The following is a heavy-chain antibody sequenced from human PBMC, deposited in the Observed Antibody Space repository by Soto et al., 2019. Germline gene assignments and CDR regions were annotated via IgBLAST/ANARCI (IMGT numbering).Heavy chain of an antibody. CDR2: TSSDGGTK. CDR1: GFTFTGYS. Sequence: QVQLLESGGGVVQPGGSVRLSYATSGFTFTGYSMHWFRQAPGKGLEWVAVTSSDGGTKFYAVSVKGRFTVSRDNSRKKRFLEQNSLRYEGSGIYSCASEVVRPKWFLDTGGQGILVTVSS. CDR3: ASEVVRPKWFLDT. D-gene: IGHD3-10*01. V-gene: IGHV3-30-3*01. J-gene: IGHJ5*02.